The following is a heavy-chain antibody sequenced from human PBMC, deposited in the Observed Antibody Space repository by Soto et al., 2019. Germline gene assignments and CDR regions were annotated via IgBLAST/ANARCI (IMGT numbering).Heavy chain of an antibody. V-gene: IGHV1-18*04. Sequence: ASVKVSCKASGYTFTSYGISWVRQAPGQGLEWMGWISAYNGNTNYAQKLQGRVTMTTDTSTSTAYMELRSLRSDDTAVYYCARAHLLTGSGHNWFDALGQGPPVTVSP. J-gene: IGHJ5*02. CDR3: ARAHLLTGSGHNWFDA. CDR1: GYTFTSYG. D-gene: IGHD3-9*01. CDR2: ISAYNGNT.